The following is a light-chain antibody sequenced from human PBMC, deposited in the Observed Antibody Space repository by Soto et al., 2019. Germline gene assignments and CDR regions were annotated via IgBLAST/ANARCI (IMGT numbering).Light chain of an antibody. J-gene: IGKJ1*01. Sequence: DIQMTQSPSTLSASVGDRVTITCRASQSISRWLAWHQQKPGKAPRLLIYDASNLQRGVPSRFSGSGSGTDFTLAISSLQPEDSATYYCLQDINYPWTFGQGTKVDIK. V-gene: IGKV1-5*01. CDR2: DAS. CDR1: QSISRW. CDR3: LQDINYPWT.